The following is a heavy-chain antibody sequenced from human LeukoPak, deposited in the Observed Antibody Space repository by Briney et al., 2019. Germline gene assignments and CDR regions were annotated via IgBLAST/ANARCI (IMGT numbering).Heavy chain of an antibody. Sequence: PGGSLRLSCAASGFTFSSYGMHWVRQAPGKGLEWVAVIWYDGSNKYYADSVKGRFTISRDNSKNTLYLQMNSLRAEDTAVYYCAKSDWNSWWFDPWGQGTLVTVSS. D-gene: IGHD1-7*01. CDR3: AKSDWNSWWFDP. CDR2: IWYDGSNK. J-gene: IGHJ5*01. V-gene: IGHV3-30*02. CDR1: GFTFSSYG.